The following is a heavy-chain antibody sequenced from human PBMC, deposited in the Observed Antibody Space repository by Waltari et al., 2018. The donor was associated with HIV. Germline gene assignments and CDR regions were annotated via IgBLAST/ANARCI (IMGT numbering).Heavy chain of an antibody. J-gene: IGHJ3*02. Sequence: QVQLVQSGAEVKKPGASLKVSCKASGYSFTRYGISWVIQAPGQGLEWSGWISVYNHNTKNAQKIQDRLNMTTDSPTSTAYMELRSLRSDDTAVYYCARAPMTTVTSRGFDIWGQGTMVIVSS. CDR2: ISVYNHNT. CDR1: GYSFTRYG. V-gene: IGHV1-18*01. CDR3: ARAPMTTVTSRGFDI. D-gene: IGHD4-17*01.